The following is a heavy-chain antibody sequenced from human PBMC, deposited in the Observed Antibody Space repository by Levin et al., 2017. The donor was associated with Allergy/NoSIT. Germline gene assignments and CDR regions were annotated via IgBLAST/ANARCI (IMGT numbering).Heavy chain of an antibody. CDR2: IIPILGIA. J-gene: IGHJ3*02. D-gene: IGHD6-13*01. Sequence: SVKVSCKASGGTFSSYTISWVRQAPGQGLEWMGRIIPILGIANYAQKFQGRVTITADKSTSTAYMELSSLRSEDTAVYYCARAGSSWSDAFDIWGQGTMVTVSS. V-gene: IGHV1-69*02. CDR3: ARAGSSWSDAFDI. CDR1: GGTFSSYT.